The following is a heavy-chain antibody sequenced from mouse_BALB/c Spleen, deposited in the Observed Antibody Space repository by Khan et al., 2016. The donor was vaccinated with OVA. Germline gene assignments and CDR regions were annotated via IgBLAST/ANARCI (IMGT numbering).Heavy chain of an antibody. CDR3: AIIYYGYDWFAY. J-gene: IGHJ3*01. CDR1: GFSLTNYG. CDR2: IWGDGST. D-gene: IGHD2-2*01. V-gene: IGHV2-3*01. Sequence: QVQLKESGPGLVAPSQSLSITCTVSGFSLTNYGVSWVRQPPGKGLEWRGVIWGDGSTNYHSALISRLSINKDNSKSQVFIKLNSLQTEDTATYYCAIIYYGYDWFAYWGQGTLVTVSA.